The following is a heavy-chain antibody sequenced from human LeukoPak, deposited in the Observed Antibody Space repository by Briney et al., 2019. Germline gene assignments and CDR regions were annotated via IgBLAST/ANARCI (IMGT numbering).Heavy chain of an antibody. CDR2: ISSSSSTI. D-gene: IGHD6-19*01. V-gene: IGHV3-48*01. CDR3: ARDVAVAGTAGTNWFDP. J-gene: IGHJ5*02. Sequence: GGSLRLSCAASGFSFNTYNMNWVRQAPGKGLEWVSYISSSSSTIYYADSVKGGFTISRDNAKNSLYLQMNSLRVEDTAMYYCARDVAVAGTAGTNWFDPWGQGTLVTVSS. CDR1: GFSFNTYN.